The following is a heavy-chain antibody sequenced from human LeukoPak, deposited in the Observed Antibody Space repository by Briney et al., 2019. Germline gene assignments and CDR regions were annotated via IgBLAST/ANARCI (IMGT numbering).Heavy chain of an antibody. V-gene: IGHV3-23*01. CDR1: GFTFSSYG. D-gene: IGHD3-3*01. CDR3: AKDPWYDFWSGRRWFDP. CDR2: ISGSGGST. Sequence: PGGSLRLSCAASGFTFSSYGMHWVRQAPGKGLEWVSAISGSGGSTYYADSVKGRFTISRDNSKNTLYLQMNSLRAEDTAVYYCAKDPWYDFWSGRRWFDPWGQGTLVTVSS. J-gene: IGHJ5*02.